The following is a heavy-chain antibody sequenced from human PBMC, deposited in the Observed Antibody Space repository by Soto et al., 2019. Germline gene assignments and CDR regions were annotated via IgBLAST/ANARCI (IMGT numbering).Heavy chain of an antibody. J-gene: IGHJ2*01. CDR1: GFTFSSHD. D-gene: IGHD2-8*02. CDR3: ARELLRPGHWYYDL. V-gene: IGHV3-13*01. CDR2: IDIYGGT. Sequence: EVQLVDSGGGLVQPGGSWRLSCVASGFTFSSHDMHWVRQVPGKGLEWVSGIDIYGGTYYTDPVKGRFTISRENAQNSLYLQMNSLRDEDTAVYYCARELLRPGHWYYDLWGRGTLVTVSS.